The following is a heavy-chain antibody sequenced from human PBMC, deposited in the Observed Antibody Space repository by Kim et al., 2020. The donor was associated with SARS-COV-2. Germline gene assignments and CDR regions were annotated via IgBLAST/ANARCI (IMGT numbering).Heavy chain of an antibody. V-gene: IGHV3-11*05. Sequence: YGDSEKGRLTIYRDNAETALYLQMNSLRAEDTAVYYCARAYQSRYQLPFYWGQGTLVTVSS. J-gene: IGHJ4*02. CDR3: ARAYQSRYQLPFY. D-gene: IGHD2-2*01.